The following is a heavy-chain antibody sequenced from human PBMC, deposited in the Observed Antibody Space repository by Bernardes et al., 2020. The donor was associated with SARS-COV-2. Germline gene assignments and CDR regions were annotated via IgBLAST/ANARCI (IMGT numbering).Heavy chain of an antibody. CDR2: IKQDGSEK. V-gene: IGHV3-7*01. Sequence: GGSLRLSCAASGFTFSSYWMSWVRQAPGKGLEWVANIKQDGSEKYYVDSVKGRFTISRDNAKNSLYLQMNSLRAEDTAVYYCARDLEYSSGWTLGLGYWGQGTLVTVSS. CDR1: GFTFSSYW. D-gene: IGHD6-19*01. J-gene: IGHJ4*02. CDR3: ARDLEYSSGWTLGLGY.